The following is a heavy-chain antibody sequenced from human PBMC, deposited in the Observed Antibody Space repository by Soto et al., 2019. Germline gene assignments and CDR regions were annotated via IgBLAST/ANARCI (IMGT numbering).Heavy chain of an antibody. V-gene: IGHV3-30*18. J-gene: IGHJ4*02. CDR2: MSSDGSKI. CDR1: GFDFTYYA. Sequence: QVQLVESGGGAVQPGESLRLSCVASGFDFTYYAMHWVRQAPGKGLESVAVMSSDGSKIHHTDSVKGRFTISRDNSKNTLYLQMNSLRKEDTPVYFCAKDEGVGGTLGLFDSWGQGTLVSVSS. CDR3: AKDEGVGGTLGLFDS. D-gene: IGHD1-26*01.